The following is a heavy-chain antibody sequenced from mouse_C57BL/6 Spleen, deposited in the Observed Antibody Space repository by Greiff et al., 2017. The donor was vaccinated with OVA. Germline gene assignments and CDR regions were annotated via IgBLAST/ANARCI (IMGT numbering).Heavy chain of an antibody. CDR3: ARAENYYGSSPWFAY. CDR1: GFTFSSYA. CDR2: ISDGGSYT. J-gene: IGHJ3*01. D-gene: IGHD1-1*01. V-gene: IGHV5-4*01. Sequence: EVQGVESGGGLVKPGGSLKLSCAASGFTFSSYAMSWVRQTPEKRLEWVATISDGGSYTYYPDNVKGRFTISRDNAKNNLYLQMSHLKSEDTAMYYCARAENYYGSSPWFAYWGQGTLVTVSA.